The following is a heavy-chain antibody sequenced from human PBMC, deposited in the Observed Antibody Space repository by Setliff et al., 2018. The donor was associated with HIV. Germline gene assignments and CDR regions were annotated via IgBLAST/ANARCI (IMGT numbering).Heavy chain of an antibody. J-gene: IGHJ3*02. CDR3: ARHGHFYDSSSSDAFDI. Sequence: PSETLSLTCTVFGGSINSDSYYWSWIRQPPGKGLEWLGYVSYSGSTNFNPSLESRLAMSVDMSKNHFSLKLRSATAADTAVYYCARHGHFYDSSSSDAFDIWGHGTMVTVSS. D-gene: IGHD3-22*01. V-gene: IGHV4-61*03. CDR1: GGSINSDSYY. CDR2: VSYSGST.